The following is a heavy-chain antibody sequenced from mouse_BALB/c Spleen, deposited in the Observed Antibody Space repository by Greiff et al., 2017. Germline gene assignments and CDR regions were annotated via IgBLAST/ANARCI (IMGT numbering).Heavy chain of an antibody. D-gene: IGHD1-1*02. V-gene: IGHV1S81*02. CDR2: INPSNGGT. CDR1: GYTFTSYY. Sequence: QVHVKQPGAELVKPGASVKLSCKASGYTFTSYYMYWVKQRPGQGLEWIGGINPSNGGTNFNEKFKSKATLTVDKSSSTAYMQLSSLTSEDSAVSYCTRGSAWFAYWGQGTLVTVSA. J-gene: IGHJ3*01. CDR3: TRGSAWFAY.